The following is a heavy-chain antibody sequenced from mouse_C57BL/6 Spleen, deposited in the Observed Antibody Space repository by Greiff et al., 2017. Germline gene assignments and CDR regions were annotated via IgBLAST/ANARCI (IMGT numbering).Heavy chain of an antibody. Sequence: VKLQQPGAELVRPGSSVKLSCKASGYTFTSYWMDWVKQRPGHGLEWIGNIYPSDSEPHYNQKFKDKATVTVATSSSTAYMQLSSLPSKDTAVYYCALDCGYDEGFAYWGQGTLVTVSA. CDR1: GYTFTSYW. J-gene: IGHJ3*01. CDR2: IYPSDSEP. D-gene: IGHD2-2*01. V-gene: IGHV1-61*01. CDR3: ALDCGYDEGFAY.